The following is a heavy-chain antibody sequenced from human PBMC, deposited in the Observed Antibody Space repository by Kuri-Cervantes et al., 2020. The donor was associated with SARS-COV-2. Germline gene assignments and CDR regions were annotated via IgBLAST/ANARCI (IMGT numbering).Heavy chain of an antibody. CDR1: GASVSSYY. Sequence: GSLRLSCTVSGASVSSYYWTWIRQPPGKGLEWIRYVYYSGNTNSNPSLKSRVTISVDMSKNQFSLKLSSVTAADTAVYYCAGKWRGSYAFDVWGQGKLVTVSS. V-gene: IGHV4-59*02. CDR3: AGKWRGSYAFDV. CDR2: VYYSGNT. J-gene: IGHJ3*01. D-gene: IGHD1-26*01.